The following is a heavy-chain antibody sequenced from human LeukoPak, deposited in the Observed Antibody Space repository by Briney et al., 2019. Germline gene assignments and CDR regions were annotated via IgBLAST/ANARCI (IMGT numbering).Heavy chain of an antibody. J-gene: IGHJ4*02. V-gene: IGHV4-34*01. CDR2: INHSGST. D-gene: IGHD3-9*01. CDR3: ARIGYYDILTGLTGYFDY. CDR1: GGSFSGYY. Sequence: SETLSLTCAVYGGSFSGYYWSWIRRPPGKGLEWIGEINHSGSTNYNPSLKSRVTISVDTSKNQFSLKLSSVTAADTAVYYCARIGYYDILTGLTGYFDYWGQGTLVTVSS.